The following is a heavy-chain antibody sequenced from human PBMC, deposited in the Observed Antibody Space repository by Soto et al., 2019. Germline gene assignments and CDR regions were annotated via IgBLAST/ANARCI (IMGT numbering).Heavy chain of an antibody. CDR3: ARIRTYYYSSGSLNY. J-gene: IGHJ4*02. CDR1: GYTFTGFY. V-gene: IGHV1-2*02. D-gene: IGHD3-22*01. CDR2: INPNNGDT. Sequence: ASVKVSCKASGYTFTGFYLHWVRRAPGQGLEWMGWINPNNGDTNYAQRFQGRVIMTRDTSITTAYMELSRLRSDDTAVYYCARIRTYYYSSGSLNYWGQGTQVTVSS.